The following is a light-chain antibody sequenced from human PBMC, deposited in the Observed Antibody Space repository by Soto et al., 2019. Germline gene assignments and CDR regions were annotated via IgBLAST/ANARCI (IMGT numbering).Light chain of an antibody. V-gene: IGKV1-9*01. CDR2: APS. J-gene: IGKJ5*01. CDR1: QGIDTS. Sequence: ILLTQSPSSLSASVGARVTITCRASQGIDTSLAWYQQKQGKAPKLLIYAPSNFQSGVPSRFSGSGYGTHFNLTISSLQPEDFATYYCQQLHGYPITFGQGTRLEIK. CDR3: QQLHGYPIT.